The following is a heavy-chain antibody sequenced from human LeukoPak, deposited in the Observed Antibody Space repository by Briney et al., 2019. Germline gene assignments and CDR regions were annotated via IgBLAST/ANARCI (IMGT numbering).Heavy chain of an antibody. CDR1: GYTFTGYY. V-gene: IGHV1-2*02. CDR3: ARGQIWELTLTR. D-gene: IGHD1-26*01. J-gene: IGHJ4*02. Sequence: ASVKVSCKASGYTFTGYYMHWVRQAPGQGLEWMGWINPNSGGTNYAQKFQGRVTMTRNTSISTAYMELSSLRSEDTAVYYCARGQIWELTLTRWGQGTLVTVSS. CDR2: INPNSGGT.